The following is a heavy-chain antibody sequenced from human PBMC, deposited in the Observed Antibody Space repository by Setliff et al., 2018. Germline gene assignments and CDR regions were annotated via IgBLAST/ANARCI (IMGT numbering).Heavy chain of an antibody. CDR1: SGSFSGYY. CDR2: INHSGST. CDR3: ARGHPPSDSSGYYYAY. Sequence: ASETLSLTCAVYSGSFSGYYWSWIRRPPGKGLEWIGEINHSGSTNYNPSLKSRVTISVDTSKNQFSLKLSSVTAADTAVYYCARGHPPSDSSGYYYAYWGQGTLVTVSS. J-gene: IGHJ4*02. V-gene: IGHV4-34*01. D-gene: IGHD3-22*01.